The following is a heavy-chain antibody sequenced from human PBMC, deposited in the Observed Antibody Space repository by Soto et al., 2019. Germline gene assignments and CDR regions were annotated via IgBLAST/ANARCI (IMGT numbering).Heavy chain of an antibody. Sequence: SENLSLTCTVSGGSISSYYWIWIRQPPGKGLEWIGYIYYGGSTNYNPSLKSRVTISVDTSKNQFSLKLSSVTAADTAVYYCARCRGSPSEYFYFWGQGTLVTVSS. CDR2: IYYGGST. CDR1: GGSISSYY. D-gene: IGHD3-10*01. V-gene: IGHV4-59*01. J-gene: IGHJ4*02. CDR3: ARCRGSPSEYFYF.